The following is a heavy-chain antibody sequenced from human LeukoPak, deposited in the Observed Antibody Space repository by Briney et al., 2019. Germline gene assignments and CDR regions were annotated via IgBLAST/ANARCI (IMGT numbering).Heavy chain of an antibody. CDR1: GYSFTNYW. D-gene: IGHD1-26*01. CDR3: ARRRDLYSGSYYPFDY. V-gene: IGHV5-51*01. CDR2: IYPGDSDT. Sequence: GESLKISCQGFGYSFTNYWIGWVRQMPGKGLEWMGIIYPGDSDTRYSPSFQGQVTISADKSISTAYLQWSSLKASDTAMYYCARRRDLYSGSYYPFDYWGQGTLVTVSS. J-gene: IGHJ4*02.